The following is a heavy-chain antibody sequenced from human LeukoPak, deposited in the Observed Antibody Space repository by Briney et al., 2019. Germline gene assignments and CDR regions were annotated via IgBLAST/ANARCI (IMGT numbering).Heavy chain of an antibody. CDR3: ARGRDWFDP. Sequence: SETPSLTCTVSGGSISSYYWSWIRQPPGQGLEWIGYIYYSASTDYNPSLKSRVTISVDTSKNQFSLKLSSVSASDTAVYYCARGRDWFDPWGQGTLVTVSS. V-gene: IGHV4-59*01. J-gene: IGHJ5*02. CDR1: GGSISSYY. CDR2: IYYSAST.